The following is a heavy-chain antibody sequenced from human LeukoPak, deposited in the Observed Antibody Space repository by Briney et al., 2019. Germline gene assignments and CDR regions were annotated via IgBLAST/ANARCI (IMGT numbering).Heavy chain of an antibody. V-gene: IGHV4-34*01. CDR2: INHSGST. Sequence: SETLSLTCAVYGGSFSGYYWSWIRQPPGKGLEWIGEINHSGSTNYNPSLKSRVTISVDTSKNQFSLKLSSVTAADTAVYYCARGRYPPMVRGAIIVWGQGTLVNGSS. J-gene: IGHJ4*02. D-gene: IGHD3-10*01. CDR3: ARGRYPPMVRGAIIV. CDR1: GGSFSGYY.